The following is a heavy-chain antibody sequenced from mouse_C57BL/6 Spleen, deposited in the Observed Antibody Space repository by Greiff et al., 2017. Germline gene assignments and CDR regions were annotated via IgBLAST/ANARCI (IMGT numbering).Heavy chain of an antibody. D-gene: IGHD1-1*02. CDR2: ISYDGSN. V-gene: IGHV3-6*01. J-gene: IGHJ2*01. CDR3: ARAPLWYLDY. Sequence: LMESGPGLVKPSQSLSLTCSVTGYSITSGYYWNWIRQFPGNKLEWMGYISYDGSNNYNPSRKNRSSITRDTSKNHFFLKLNSVTTEDTATYYCARAPLWYLDYWGQGTTLTVSS. CDR1: GYSITSGYY.